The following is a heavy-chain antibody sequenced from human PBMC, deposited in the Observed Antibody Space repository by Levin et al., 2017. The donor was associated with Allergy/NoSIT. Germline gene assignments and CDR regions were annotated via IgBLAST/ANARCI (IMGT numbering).Heavy chain of an antibody. CDR3: AKDSPIETYGMDV. CDR1: GFTFDDYA. CDR2: ISWNSGSI. Sequence: PGGSLRLSCAASGFTFDDYAMHWVRQAPGKGLEWVSGISWNSGSIGYADSVKGRFTISRDNAKNSLYLQMNSLRAEDTALYYCAKDSPIETYGMDVWGQGTTVTVSS. J-gene: IGHJ6*02. V-gene: IGHV3-9*01.